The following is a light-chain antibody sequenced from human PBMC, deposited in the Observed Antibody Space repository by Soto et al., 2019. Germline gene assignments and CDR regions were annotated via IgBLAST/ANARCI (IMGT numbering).Light chain of an antibody. CDR1: QSISSY. J-gene: IGKJ1*01. CDR2: AAS. Sequence: DIQMTQSPSSLSASVGDIVTITCRASQSISSYLNWYQQKPGKAPKLLIYAASSLQSGVPSRFSGSGSGTDFTLTIRSLQPEDFATYYCQQSYSTPRTFGQGTKVEIK. V-gene: IGKV1-39*01. CDR3: QQSYSTPRT.